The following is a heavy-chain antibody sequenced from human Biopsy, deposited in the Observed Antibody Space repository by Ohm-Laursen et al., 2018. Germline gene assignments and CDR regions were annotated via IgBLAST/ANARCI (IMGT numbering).Heavy chain of an antibody. J-gene: IGHJ2*01. Sequence: GTLSLTCAVFGDTISTYYWNWIRQTPGKGLEWIGYIHYTGHIRINPSLNSRATISVDTSKDQFSLKLSSLTAADTAIYYCARNRVDVVKVTTIGWNFDLWGRGTLVTVS. CDR3: ARNRVDVVKVTTIGWNFDL. CDR2: IHYTGHI. CDR1: GDTISTYY. D-gene: IGHD5-12*01. V-gene: IGHV4-59*08.